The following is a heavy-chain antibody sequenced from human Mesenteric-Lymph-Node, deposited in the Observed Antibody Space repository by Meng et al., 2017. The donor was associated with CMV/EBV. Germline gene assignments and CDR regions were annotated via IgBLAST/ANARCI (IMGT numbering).Heavy chain of an antibody. CDR2: INYSGRT. V-gene: IGHV4-59*01. Sequence: SETLSLTCSVSGGSMNNYWWSWIRQSPGKKLEWIGYINYSGRTTYNPSLKSRVTISVDTSKNQFSLKLSSVTAADTAVYYCARRRDYYGSGSYSAGAFDIWGQGTMVTVSS. CDR1: GGSMNNYW. J-gene: IGHJ3*02. CDR3: ARRRDYYGSGSYSAGAFDI. D-gene: IGHD3-10*01.